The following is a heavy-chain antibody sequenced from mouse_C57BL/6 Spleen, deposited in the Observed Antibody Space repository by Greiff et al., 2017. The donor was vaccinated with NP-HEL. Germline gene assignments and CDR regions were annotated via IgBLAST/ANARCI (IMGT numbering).Heavy chain of an antibody. CDR2: INPYNGGT. D-gene: IGHD1-1*01. CDR3: AYYYGSRGYFDV. CDR1: GYTFTDYY. V-gene: IGHV1-19*01. J-gene: IGHJ1*03. Sequence: EVQGVESGPVLVKPGASVKMSCKASGYTFTDYYMNWVKQSHGKSLEWIGVINPYNGGTSYNQKFKGKATLTVDKSSSTAYMELNSLTSEDSAVYYCAYYYGSRGYFDVWGTGTTVTVSS.